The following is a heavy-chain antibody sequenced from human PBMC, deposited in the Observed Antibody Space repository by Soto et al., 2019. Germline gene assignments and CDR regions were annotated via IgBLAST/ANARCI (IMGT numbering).Heavy chain of an antibody. CDR3: ARQMAAIKGGFDY. CDR2: IYPGDSDT. D-gene: IGHD5-12*01. Sequence: GESLKISCKGSGYSFTSFWIGWVRQMPGKGLEWMGIIYPGDSDTTYSPSFQGQVTISADKSISTAYLQWSSLKASDTAIYYCARQMAAIKGGFDYWGQGTLVTV. V-gene: IGHV5-51*01. CDR1: GYSFTSFW. J-gene: IGHJ4*02.